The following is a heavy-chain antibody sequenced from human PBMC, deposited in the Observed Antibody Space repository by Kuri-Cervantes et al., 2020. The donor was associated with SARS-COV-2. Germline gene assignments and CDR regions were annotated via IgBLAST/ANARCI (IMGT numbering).Heavy chain of an antibody. V-gene: IGHV3-48*04. J-gene: IGHJ5*02. CDR2: ISSSSSTI. D-gene: IGHD4-17*01. CDR1: GFTFSSYS. CDR3: ARGRRIDYGDYAGWGRMNWFDP. Sequence: GESLKISCAASGFTFSSYSMNWVRQAPGKGLEWVSYISSSSSTIYYADSVKGRFTISRDNAKNSLYLQMNSLRAEDTAVYYCARGRRIDYGDYAGWGRMNWFDPWAREPWSPSPQ.